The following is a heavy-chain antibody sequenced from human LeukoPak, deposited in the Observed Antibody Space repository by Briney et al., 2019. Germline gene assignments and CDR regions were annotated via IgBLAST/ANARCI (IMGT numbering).Heavy chain of an antibody. V-gene: IGHV3-21*01. CDR3: ARRLTGYRAGSDY. Sequence: PGGSLRLSCAASGFTFSSYSMNWVRQAPGKGLEWVSSISSSSSYIYYADSVKGRFTISRDNAKNSLYLQMNSLRAEDTAVYYCARRLTGYRAGSDYWGQGTLVTVSS. CDR1: GFTFSSYS. D-gene: IGHD3-9*01. J-gene: IGHJ4*02. CDR2: ISSSSSYI.